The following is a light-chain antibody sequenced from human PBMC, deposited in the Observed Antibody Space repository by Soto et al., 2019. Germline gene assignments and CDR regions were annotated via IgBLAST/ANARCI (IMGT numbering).Light chain of an antibody. CDR3: AAWDDSLNGAV. CDR1: SPNVGSNT. V-gene: IGLV1-44*01. J-gene: IGLJ3*02. Sequence: QSVLTQPPSTSGTPGQRVTLSCSGSSPNVGSNTVSWYQQVPGTAPKLLIYSNYRRPSGVPDRFSGSKSGTSASLASSGLESEDQADYYCAAWDDSLNGAVFGGGTKVTVL. CDR2: SNY.